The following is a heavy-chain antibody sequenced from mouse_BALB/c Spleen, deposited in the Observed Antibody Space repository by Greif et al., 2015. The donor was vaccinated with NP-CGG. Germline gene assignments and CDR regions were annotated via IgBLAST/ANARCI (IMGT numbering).Heavy chain of an antibody. CDR3: ARSGGNYDYYAMDY. CDR1: GYTFTSYW. D-gene: IGHD2-1*01. J-gene: IGHJ4*01. CDR2: INPSNGRT. Sequence: QVQLKQSGAELVKPGASVKLSCKASGYTFTSYWMHWVKQRPGQGLEWIGEINPSNGRTNYNGKFKSKATLTVDKSSSTAYMQLSSLTSEDSAVYYRARSGGNYDYYAMDYWGQGTSVTVSS. V-gene: IGHV1S81*02.